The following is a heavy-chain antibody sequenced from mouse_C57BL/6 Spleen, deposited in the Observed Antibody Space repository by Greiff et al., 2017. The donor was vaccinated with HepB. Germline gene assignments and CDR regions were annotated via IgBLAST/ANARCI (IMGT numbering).Heavy chain of an antibody. V-gene: IGHV2-6*01. CDR3: ASRVYGYDPFAY. CDR1: GFSLTSYG. J-gene: IGHJ3*01. Sequence: VKLVESGPGLVAPSQSLSITCTVSGFSLTSYGVDWVRQSPGKGLEWLGVIWDVGSTNYNSALKSRLSISKDNSKSQVFLKMNSLQTDDTAMYYCASRVYGYDPFAYWGQGTMVTVSA. D-gene: IGHD2-2*01. CDR2: IWDVGST.